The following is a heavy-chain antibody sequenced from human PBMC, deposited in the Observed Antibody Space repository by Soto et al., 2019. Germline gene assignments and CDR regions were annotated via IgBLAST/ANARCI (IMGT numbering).Heavy chain of an antibody. J-gene: IGHJ3*02. D-gene: IGHD2-15*01. V-gene: IGHV1-69*06. CDR2: IIPMIGAT. CDR3: ARYWSAGTLYGAFDI. Sequence: QVQLVQSGSEVKKPGSSVKVSCKASGGTFSDFTLSWLRQAPGRGLEWMGVIIPMIGATNNAEKLKGRLTITADNSTGTVYMELNSLRSDDTAVYYCARYWSAGTLYGAFDIWGQGTEVTVSP. CDR1: GGTFSDFT.